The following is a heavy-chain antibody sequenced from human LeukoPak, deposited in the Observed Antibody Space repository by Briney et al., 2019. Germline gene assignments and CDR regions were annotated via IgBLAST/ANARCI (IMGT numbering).Heavy chain of an antibody. CDR2: ISRSSDTK. V-gene: IGHV3-48*04. J-gene: IGHJ4*02. CDR3: AREDASSLDY. Sequence: PGGSLRLSCAASGFTFSSYSMNWVRQAPGKGLEWVSYISRSSDTKYYADSVKGRFAISRDNAKNSLYLQMNSLRAEDTAVYYCAREDASSLDYWGQGTLVTVSS. CDR1: GFTFSSYS.